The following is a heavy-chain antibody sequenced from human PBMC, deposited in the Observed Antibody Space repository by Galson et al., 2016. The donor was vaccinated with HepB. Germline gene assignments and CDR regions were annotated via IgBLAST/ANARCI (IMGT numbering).Heavy chain of an antibody. CDR2: INGAGSNT. J-gene: IGHJ4*02. CDR3: VRDGDHYDFDF. D-gene: IGHD4-17*01. CDR1: GFTSSNYW. V-gene: IGHV3-74*01. Sequence: SLRLSCAVSGFTSSNYWMHWVRQAPGQGLVWVSRINGAGSNTAYADSVRGRFTISRDNASDTLFLQMTSLRAEDTAVYFCVRDGDHYDFDFWGQGTLVTVSS.